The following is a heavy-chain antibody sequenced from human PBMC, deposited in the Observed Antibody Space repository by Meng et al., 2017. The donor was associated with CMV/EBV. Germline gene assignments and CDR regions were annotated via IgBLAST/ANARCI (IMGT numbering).Heavy chain of an antibody. CDR3: ARSAPYCSGGSCFFY. V-gene: IGHV1-18*01. Sequence: ASVKVSCKASGYTFTSYGISWVRQAPGQGLEWMGWISAYNGNTNYAQKLQGRVTMTTDTSTSTAYMELRSLRSDDTAVYYCARSAPYCSGGSCFFYWGQGTLVTVSS. D-gene: IGHD2-15*01. CDR1: GYTFTSYG. CDR2: ISAYNGNT. J-gene: IGHJ4*02.